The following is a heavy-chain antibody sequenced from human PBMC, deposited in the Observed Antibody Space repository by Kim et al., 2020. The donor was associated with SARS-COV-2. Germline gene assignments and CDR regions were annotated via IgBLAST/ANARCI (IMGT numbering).Heavy chain of an antibody. J-gene: IGHJ4*02. V-gene: IGHV4-59*01. CDR2: IYYGGSA. D-gene: IGHD6-19*01. CDR1: GGSMSSYY. CDR3: AREGGSGWYY. Sequence: SETLSLTCSVSGGSMSSYYWSWIRQPPGKGLEWIGSIYYGGSATYNPSLKSRVTISVDTSKNQSSLNLNSVSAADTALYFCAREGGSGWYYWGQGTLVTVSS.